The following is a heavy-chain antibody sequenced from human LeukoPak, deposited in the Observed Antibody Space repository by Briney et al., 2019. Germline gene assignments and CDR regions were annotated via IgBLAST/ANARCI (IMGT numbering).Heavy chain of an antibody. Sequence: SVKVSCKASGGTFSSYAVSWVRQAPGQGLEWMGRIIPILGIANYAQKFQGRVAITADKSTSTAYMELSSLRSEDTAVYYCARAAAERGAFDIWGQGTMVTVSS. V-gene: IGHV1-69*04. CDR1: GGTFSSYA. CDR2: IIPILGIA. D-gene: IGHD6-13*01. J-gene: IGHJ3*02. CDR3: ARAAAERGAFDI.